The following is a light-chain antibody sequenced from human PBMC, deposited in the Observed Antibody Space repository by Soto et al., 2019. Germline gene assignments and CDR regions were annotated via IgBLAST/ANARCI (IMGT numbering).Light chain of an antibody. CDR2: GAS. CDR3: QQYSSLWT. V-gene: IGKV3-20*01. CDR1: QSVSNNY. J-gene: IGKJ1*01. Sequence: EIVLTQSPGPLSLSRGERATLSCRTSQSVSNNYLAWYQQKPGQAPRLLIYGASSRATGIPDRFSGSGSGTDFTLSISRLEPEDFAVYYCQQYSSLWTFGQGTKVDIK.